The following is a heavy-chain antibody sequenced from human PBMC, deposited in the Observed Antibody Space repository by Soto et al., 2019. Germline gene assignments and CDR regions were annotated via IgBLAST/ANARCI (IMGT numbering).Heavy chain of an antibody. CDR3: ARDGGNPSSWGLGVFDAFDI. V-gene: IGHV3-33*01. CDR1: GFTFSSYG. CDR2: IWYDGSNK. D-gene: IGHD6-13*01. J-gene: IGHJ3*02. Sequence: GGSLRLSCAASGFTFSSYGMHWVRQAPGKGLEWVAVIWYDGSNKYYADSVKGRFTISRDNSKNTLYLQMNSLRAEDTAVYYCARDGGNPSSWGLGVFDAFDIWGQGTMVTVSS.